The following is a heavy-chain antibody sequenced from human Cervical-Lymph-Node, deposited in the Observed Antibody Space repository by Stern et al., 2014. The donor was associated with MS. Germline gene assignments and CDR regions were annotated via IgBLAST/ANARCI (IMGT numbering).Heavy chain of an antibody. CDR1: GYTLNDLS. V-gene: IGHV1-24*01. CDR2: SSPEDGET. J-gene: IGHJ6*02. CDR3: ASAVTGLNYYFHALDV. Sequence: VQLVESGAEVKKPGASVKVSCKVSGYTLNDLSLHWVRQAPGDGLEWIGGSSPEDGETIFAQGLQGRVTVTEDTSTDTAYMELSSLRSEDTAVYYCASAVTGLNYYFHALDVWGQGTTVTVSS. D-gene: IGHD6-19*01.